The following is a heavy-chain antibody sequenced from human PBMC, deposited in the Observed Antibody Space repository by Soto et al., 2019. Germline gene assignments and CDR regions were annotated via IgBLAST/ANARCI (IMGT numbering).Heavy chain of an antibody. CDR1: GDSISNSRFY. V-gene: IGHV4-39*01. J-gene: IGHJ5*02. CDR2: IYHTGNA. D-gene: IGHD3-22*01. CDR3: ARDFFDSSDYTTNWFDP. Sequence: PSATLSLTCSVSGDSISNSRFYWAWLRPPPGEGLEWIGSIYHTGNAYYNPSLKSRVTISVDTSKNQFSLKLTSVTAADAALYYCARDFFDSSDYTTNWFDPWGQGNRVTVS.